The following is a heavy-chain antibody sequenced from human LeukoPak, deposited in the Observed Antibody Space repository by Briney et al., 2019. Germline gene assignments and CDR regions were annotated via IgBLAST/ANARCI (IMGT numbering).Heavy chain of an antibody. CDR2: ISYDGSNK. CDR1: GFTFSSYG. D-gene: IGHD1-26*01. Sequence: GGSLRLSCAASGFTFSSYGMHWVRQAPVKGLEWVAVISYDGSNKYYADSVKGRFTISRDNSKNMLYLQMNSLRAEDTAVYYCAKAYSGSYYLDDYWGQGTLVTVSS. J-gene: IGHJ4*02. CDR3: AKAYSGSYYLDDY. V-gene: IGHV3-30*18.